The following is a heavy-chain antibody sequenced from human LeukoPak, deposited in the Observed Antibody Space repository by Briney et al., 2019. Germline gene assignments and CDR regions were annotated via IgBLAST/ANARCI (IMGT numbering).Heavy chain of an antibody. Sequence: SETLSLTCTVSGGSISSYYWSWIRQPPGKGLEWIGYIYYSGSTNYNPSLKSRVTISVDTSKNQFSLKLSSVTAADTAVYYCAGGGGDIVVVPAARRIWFDPWGQGTLVTVSS. CDR1: GGSISSYY. D-gene: IGHD2-2*01. CDR2: IYYSGST. CDR3: AGGGGDIVVVPAARRIWFDP. J-gene: IGHJ5*02. V-gene: IGHV4-59*01.